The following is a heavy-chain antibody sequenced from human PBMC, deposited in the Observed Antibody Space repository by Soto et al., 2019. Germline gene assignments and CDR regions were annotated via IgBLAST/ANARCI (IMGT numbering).Heavy chain of an antibody. CDR3: ARDRGWFDP. J-gene: IGHJ5*02. CDR1: GFTFSSYW. V-gene: IGHV3-7*01. Sequence: EGQLVESGGGLVQPGGSLRLSCAASGFTFSSYWMNWVRQAPGKGLEWVANIKHDGREKKYVDSVKGRFIISRDNAKNSLYLQMNSLRVEDTAVYYCARDRGWFDPWGQGTLVTVSS. CDR2: IKHDGREK.